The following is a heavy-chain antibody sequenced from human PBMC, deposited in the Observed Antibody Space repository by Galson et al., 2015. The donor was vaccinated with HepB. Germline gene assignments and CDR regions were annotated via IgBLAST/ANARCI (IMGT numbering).Heavy chain of an antibody. J-gene: IGHJ3*02. Sequence: TLSLTCRVSGGSISGSTSYWSWVRQHPGEGLEWIGYIYYSGLTYYNPSLESRLNIVVDTSKSQFSLNLSSVTAADTAVYYCARVTGDAFDIWGQGTLVTVSS. CDR2: IYYSGLT. CDR3: ARVTGDAFDI. D-gene: IGHD3-9*01. V-gene: IGHV4-31*03. CDR1: GGSISGSTSY.